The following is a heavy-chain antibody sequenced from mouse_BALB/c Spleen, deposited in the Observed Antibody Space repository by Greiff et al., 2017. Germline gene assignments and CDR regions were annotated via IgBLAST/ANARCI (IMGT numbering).Heavy chain of an antibody. V-gene: IGHV5-12-1*01. CDR2: ISSGGGST. D-gene: IGHD2-4*01. CDR3: SSRNDYGGDYYAMDY. Sequence: EVKLMESGGGLVKPGGSLKLSCAASGFAFSSYDMSWVRQTPEKRLEWVAYISSGGGSTYYPDTVKGRFTISRDNAKNTMYLQMRSLKAEDTAMYYVSSRNDYGGDYYAMDYWGQGTSVTVSS. J-gene: IGHJ4*01. CDR1: GFAFSSYD.